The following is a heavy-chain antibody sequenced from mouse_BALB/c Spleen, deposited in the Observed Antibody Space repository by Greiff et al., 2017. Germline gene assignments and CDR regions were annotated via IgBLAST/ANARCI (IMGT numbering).Heavy chain of an antibody. Sequence: EVQRVESGGDLVKPGGSLKLSCAASGFTFSSYGMSWVRQTPDKRLEWVATISSGGSYTYYPDSVKGRFTISRDNAKNTLYLQMSSLKSEDTAMYYCARDGWPPFAYWGQGTLVTVSA. V-gene: IGHV5-6*01. CDR3: ARDGWPPFAY. D-gene: IGHD2-3*01. CDR1: GFTFSSYG. J-gene: IGHJ3*01. CDR2: ISSGGSYT.